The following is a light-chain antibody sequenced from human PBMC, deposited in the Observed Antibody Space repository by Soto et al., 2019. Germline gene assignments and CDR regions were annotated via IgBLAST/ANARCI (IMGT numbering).Light chain of an antibody. V-gene: IGKV3-20*01. CDR3: QQFGNSPYT. Sequence: EIVLTQSPGTLSLSTGERATLSCRASQSVSSSYLAWYQQKPGQTPRLLIYGASSRATGIPDRFSGSGSGTDFTLTISRLEPEDFAVYYCQQFGNSPYTFGQGTKLDIK. CDR1: QSVSSSY. CDR2: GAS. J-gene: IGKJ2*01.